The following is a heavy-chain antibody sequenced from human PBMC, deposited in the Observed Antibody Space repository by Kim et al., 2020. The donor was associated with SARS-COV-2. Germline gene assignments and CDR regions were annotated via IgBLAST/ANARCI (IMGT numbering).Heavy chain of an antibody. V-gene: IGHV5-51*01. CDR2: IYPGDSDT. J-gene: IGHJ6*02. D-gene: IGHD3-10*01. CDR1: GYSFTSYW. Sequence: GESLKISCKGSGYSFTSYWIGWVRQMPGKGLGWMGIIYPGDSDTRYSPSFQGQVTISADKSISTAYLQWSSLKASDTAMYYCARLNRVLLWFGESRAAMDVWGQGTTVTVSS. CDR3: ARLNRVLLWFGESRAAMDV.